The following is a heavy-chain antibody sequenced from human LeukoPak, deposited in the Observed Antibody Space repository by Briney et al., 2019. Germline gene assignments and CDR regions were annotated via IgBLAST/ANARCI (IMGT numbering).Heavy chain of an antibody. CDR1: GYTFTGYY. CDR3: ARDPQTGYDHSFDY. J-gene: IGHJ4*02. Sequence: ASVKVSCRASGYTFTGYYMHWVGRAPGQGLEWMGWINPNSGGTNYAQKFQGRVTMTRDTSISTAYMELSRLRSDDTAVYYCARDPQTGYDHSFDYWGQGTLVTVSS. D-gene: IGHD5-12*01. V-gene: IGHV1-2*02. CDR2: INPNSGGT.